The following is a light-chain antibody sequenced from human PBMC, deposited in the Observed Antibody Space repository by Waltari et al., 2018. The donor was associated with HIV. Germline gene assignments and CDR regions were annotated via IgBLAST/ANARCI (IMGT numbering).Light chain of an antibody. CDR1: NSNIGAPYY. CDR2: MNT. CDR3: QSYDTSLGASV. Sequence: QSVLTQPPSVSGAPGRSVLITCTGHNSNIGAPYYVHWYQQLPGAAPKLLISMNTNRPSGVRDRLSVSRSGTSASLAITGLQAGDEADYYCQSYDTSLGASVFGGGTKLTVL. V-gene: IGLV1-40*01. J-gene: IGLJ3*02.